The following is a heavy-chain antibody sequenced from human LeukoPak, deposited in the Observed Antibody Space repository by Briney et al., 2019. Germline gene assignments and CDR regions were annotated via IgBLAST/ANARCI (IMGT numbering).Heavy chain of an antibody. D-gene: IGHD5-24*01. CDR2: IYHSGST. J-gene: IGHJ4*02. V-gene: IGHV4-38-2*02. CDR1: GYSISSGYY. CDR3: AREDGQMATNY. Sequence: SSETLSLTCTVSGYSISSGYYWGWIRQPPGKGLEWIGSIYHSGSTYYNPSLKSRVTISADTSKNQFSLKLSSVTAADTAVYYCAREDGQMATNYWGQGTLVTVSS.